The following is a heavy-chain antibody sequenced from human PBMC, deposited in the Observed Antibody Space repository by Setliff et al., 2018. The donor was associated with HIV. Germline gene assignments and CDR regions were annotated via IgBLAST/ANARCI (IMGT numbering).Heavy chain of an antibody. D-gene: IGHD3-10*01. CDR2: IYTSGST. CDR1: GGSISSGSYY. J-gene: IGHJ5*02. CDR3: ARERSALLWKNWFDP. Sequence: SETLSLTCTVSGGSISSGSYYWSWIRQPAGKGLEWIGHIYTSGSTNYNPSLKSRVTISVDTSKNQFSLKLSTVTAADTAVYYCARERSALLWKNWFDPWGQGTLVTVSS. V-gene: IGHV4-61*09.